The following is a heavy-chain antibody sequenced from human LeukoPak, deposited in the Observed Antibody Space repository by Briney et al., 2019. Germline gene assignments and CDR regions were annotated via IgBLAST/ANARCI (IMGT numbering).Heavy chain of an antibody. J-gene: IGHJ4*02. V-gene: IGHV1-8*01. Sequence: ASVKVSCKASGCTFTSYDINWVRQATGQGPEWMGWMNPNSGNTGYAQKFQGRVTMTRNTSISTAYMELSSLRPDDTAIYYCVRSRIWELLSSFDFWGQGALVIVSS. CDR2: MNPNSGNT. CDR3: VRSRIWELLSSFDF. CDR1: GCTFTSYD. D-gene: IGHD1-26*01.